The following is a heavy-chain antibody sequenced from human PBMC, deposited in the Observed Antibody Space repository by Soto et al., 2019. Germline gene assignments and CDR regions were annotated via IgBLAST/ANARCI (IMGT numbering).Heavy chain of an antibody. CDR1: GGSISGGGFS. V-gene: IGHV4-30-2*01. CDR2: ILHTGGT. D-gene: IGHD3-10*01. Sequence: SEPRSLNCAVSGGSISGGGFSWSWIRQPPGKGLEWIGYILHTGGTQYNPSLKSRVSMSVDKSKNQFSLHLTSVTAADTAVYYCARLQFGEGFDYWGQGALVTV. CDR3: ARLQFGEGFDY. J-gene: IGHJ4*02.